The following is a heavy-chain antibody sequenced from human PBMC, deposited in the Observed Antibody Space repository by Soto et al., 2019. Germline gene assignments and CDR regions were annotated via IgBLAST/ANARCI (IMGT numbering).Heavy chain of an antibody. CDR1: GYKFTNYY. V-gene: IGHV1-18*01. Sequence: QVHLVQSGAEVKKPGASLKVSCKASGYKFTNYYIAWVRQAPGQGLEWMGSMSAYDGNTDYEQKFQDRVVMTTDTSTTTAYMELRRLRSDDTAVYYCARVEYGDLVYLDFWGQGTQVTVS. J-gene: IGHJ4*02. CDR2: MSAYDGNT. CDR3: ARVEYGDLVYLDF. D-gene: IGHD2-21*02.